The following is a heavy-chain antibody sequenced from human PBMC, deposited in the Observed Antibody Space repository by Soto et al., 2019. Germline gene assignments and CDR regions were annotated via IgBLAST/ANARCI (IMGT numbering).Heavy chain of an antibody. D-gene: IGHD3-22*01. Sequence: ASVKVSCKASGYTFTSYYMHWVRQAPGQGLEWMGIINPSGGSTSYAQKFQGRVTMTRDTSTSTVYMELSSLRSEDTAVYYCARGYYYDSSGYYRKGKGWFDPWGQGTLVTVSS. V-gene: IGHV1-46*01. CDR2: INPSGGST. J-gene: IGHJ5*02. CDR3: ARGYYYDSSGYYRKGKGWFDP. CDR1: GYTFTSYY.